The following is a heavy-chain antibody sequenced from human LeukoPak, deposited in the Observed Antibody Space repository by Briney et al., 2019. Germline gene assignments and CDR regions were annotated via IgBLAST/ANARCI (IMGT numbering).Heavy chain of an antibody. V-gene: IGHV4-59*01. CDR3: ARVSRRYSSGWYPLYYFDY. J-gene: IGHJ4*01. Sequence: PSETLSLTCTVSGGSISSYYWSWIRQPPGKGLEWIGYIYYSGSTNYNPSLKSRVTISVDTSKNQFSLKLSSVTAADTAVYYCARVSRRYSSGWYPLYYFDYWGQEPWSPSPQ. D-gene: IGHD6-19*01. CDR1: GGSISSYY. CDR2: IYYSGST.